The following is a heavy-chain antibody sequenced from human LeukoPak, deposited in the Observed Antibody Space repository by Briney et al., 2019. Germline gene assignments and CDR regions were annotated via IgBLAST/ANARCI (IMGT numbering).Heavy chain of an antibody. D-gene: IGHD3-10*01. CDR1: GGSFSGYY. V-gene: IGHV4-34*01. CDR2: INHSGST. CDR3: ARGGYYGSGNDFRFDP. Sequence: NPSETLSLTCAVYGGSFSGYYWSWIRQPPGKGLEWIGEINHSGSTNYNPSLKSRVTISVDTSKSQFSLKLSSVTAADTAIYYCARGGYYGSGNDFRFDPWGQGTLVTVSS. J-gene: IGHJ5*02.